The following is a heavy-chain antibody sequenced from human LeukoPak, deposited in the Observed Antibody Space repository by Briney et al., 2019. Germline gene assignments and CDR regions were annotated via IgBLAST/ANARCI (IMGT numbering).Heavy chain of an antibody. CDR2: IYYSGST. CDR1: GGSISSYY. V-gene: IGHV4-59*01. D-gene: IGHD4-17*01. Sequence: PSETLFLTCTVSGGSISSYYWSWIRQPPGKGLEWIGYIYYSGSTNYNPSLKSRVTISVDTSKDQFSLKLSCVTAADTAVYYCARGPFGGDYVAFDIWGQGTMVTVSS. J-gene: IGHJ3*02. CDR3: ARGPFGGDYVAFDI.